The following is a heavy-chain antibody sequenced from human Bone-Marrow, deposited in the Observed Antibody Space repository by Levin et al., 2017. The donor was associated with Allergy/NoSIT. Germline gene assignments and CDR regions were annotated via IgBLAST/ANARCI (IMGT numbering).Heavy chain of an antibody. D-gene: IGHD4-17*01. CDR1: GFTFGDYA. Sequence: GESLKISCTGSGFTFGDYAMSWVRQAPGKGLEWVAFIRSKAYTRTTEYVESVKGRFTISRDDSKSIAYLQMNNLKTEDTAVYYCTRTWNGYGDTGIDHWGQGTLVTVSS. CDR3: TRTWNGYGDTGIDH. V-gene: IGHV3-49*04. J-gene: IGHJ4*02. CDR2: IRSKAYTRTT.